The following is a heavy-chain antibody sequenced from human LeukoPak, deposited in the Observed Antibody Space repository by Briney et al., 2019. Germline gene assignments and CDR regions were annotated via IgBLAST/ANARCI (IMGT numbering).Heavy chain of an antibody. D-gene: IGHD5-24*01. V-gene: IGHV1-69*05. J-gene: IGHJ6*03. CDR1: GGTFSSYA. Sequence: SVKVSCKASGGTFSSYAISWVRQAPGQGLEWMGGIMPLFGTANYAQEFQGRVTFTTDESASTAYMEVSSLRSEDTAVYYCASGSLGDGYGVGDYYQYMDVWGKGTTVTVSS. CDR2: IMPLFGTA. CDR3: ASGSLGDGYGVGDYYQYMDV.